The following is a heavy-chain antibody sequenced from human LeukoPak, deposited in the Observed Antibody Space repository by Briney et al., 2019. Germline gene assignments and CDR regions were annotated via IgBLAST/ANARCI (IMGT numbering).Heavy chain of an antibody. CDR1: GFTFSSYS. J-gene: IGHJ4*02. D-gene: IGHD3-22*01. V-gene: IGHV3-21*01. CDR3: ARGGSYYDSSGSQVDY. Sequence: GGSLRLSCAASGFTFSSYSMNWVRQAPGKGLEWVSSISSSSSYIYYADSVKGRFTISRDNAKNSLSLQMNSLRAEDTAVYYCARGGSYYDSSGSQVDYWGQGTLVTVSS. CDR2: ISSSSSYI.